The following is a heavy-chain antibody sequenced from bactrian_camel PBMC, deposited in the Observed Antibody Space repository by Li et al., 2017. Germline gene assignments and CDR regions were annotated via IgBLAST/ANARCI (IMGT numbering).Heavy chain of an antibody. CDR1: GYTYNRNC. CDR2: IATGSGNT. D-gene: IGHD4*01. V-gene: IGHV3S1*01. J-gene: IGHJ4*01. CDR3: AFAPGFTLWRGFLDADVHKF. Sequence: HVQLVESGGGSVQAGGSLRLSCAASGYTYNRNCMAWFRQAPGKEREGVARIATGSGNTYYADSVKGRFTISKDNAKNTLYLQMNSLKPEDTAMYYCAFAPGFTLWRGFLDADVHKFWGRGTQVTVS.